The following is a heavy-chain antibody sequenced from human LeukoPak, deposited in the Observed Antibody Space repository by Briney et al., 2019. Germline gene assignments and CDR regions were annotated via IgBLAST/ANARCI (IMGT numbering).Heavy chain of an antibody. CDR1: GYTFTSYD. Sequence: ASVKVSCKASGYTFTSYDINWVRQAPGQGLEWMGWMNPNSGNTGYAQKFQGRVTITRNTSISTAYMELSSLRSEDTAVYYCASGSNYEGWFDPWGQGTLVTVSS. J-gene: IGHJ5*02. CDR3: ASGSNYEGWFDP. V-gene: IGHV1-8*03. D-gene: IGHD4-11*01. CDR2: MNPNSGNT.